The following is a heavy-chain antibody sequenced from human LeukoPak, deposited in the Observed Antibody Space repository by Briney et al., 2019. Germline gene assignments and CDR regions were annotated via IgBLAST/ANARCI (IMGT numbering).Heavy chain of an antibody. V-gene: IGHV4-4*07. CDR2: VYTSGST. Sequence: SETLSLTCTVSGGSISSHYWSWIRQPAGKGLEWIGRVYTSGSTNYNPSLRSRVTMSLDPSRNQFSLRLSSVTAADTAVYYCARVSDFWSGNWFDPWGQGTLVTVSS. CDR1: GGSISSHY. CDR3: ARVSDFWSGNWFDP. J-gene: IGHJ5*02. D-gene: IGHD3-3*01.